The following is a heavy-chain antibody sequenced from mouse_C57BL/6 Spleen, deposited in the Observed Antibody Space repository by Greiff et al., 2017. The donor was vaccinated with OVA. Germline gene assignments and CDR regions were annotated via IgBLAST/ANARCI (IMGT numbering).Heavy chain of an antibody. CDR3: ARYVGLGFAY. CDR1: GFTFTDYY. J-gene: IGHJ3*01. V-gene: IGHV7-3*01. CDR2: IRNKANGYTT. Sequence: EVKLMESGGGLVQPGGSLSLSCAASGFTFTDYYMSWVRQPPGKALEWLGFIRNKANGYTTEYSASVKGRFTISRDNSQSILYLQMNALRAEDSATYYCARYVGLGFAYWGQGTLVTVSA. D-gene: IGHD4-1*01.